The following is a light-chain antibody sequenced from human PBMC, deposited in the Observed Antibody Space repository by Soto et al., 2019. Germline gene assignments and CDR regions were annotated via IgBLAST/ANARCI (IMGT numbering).Light chain of an antibody. CDR1: QSINTW. V-gene: IGKV1-5*03. Sequence: DIQMTQSPSTLSASVGDRVTITCRASQSINTWLAWYQLKPGRAPKLLIYKASTLESGVPSRFSGSGSGTEFTLTISSLLPDDFATYYCQQYQTYSQFGQGTKVEIK. CDR2: KAS. CDR3: QQYQTYSQ. J-gene: IGKJ1*01.